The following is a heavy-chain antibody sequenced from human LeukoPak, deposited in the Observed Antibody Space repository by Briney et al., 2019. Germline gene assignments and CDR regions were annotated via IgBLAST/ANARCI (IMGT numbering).Heavy chain of an antibody. CDR3: ARASGYQTNYFDY. V-gene: IGHV4-30-4*01. CDR2: IYYSGST. Sequence: SETLSLTCAVYGGSFSGYYWSWIRQPPGKGLEWIGYIYYSGSTYYNPSLKSRVTISVDTSKNQFSLKLSSVTAADTAVYYCARASGYQTNYFDYWGQGTLVTVSS. D-gene: IGHD3-22*01. CDR1: GGSFSGYY. J-gene: IGHJ4*01.